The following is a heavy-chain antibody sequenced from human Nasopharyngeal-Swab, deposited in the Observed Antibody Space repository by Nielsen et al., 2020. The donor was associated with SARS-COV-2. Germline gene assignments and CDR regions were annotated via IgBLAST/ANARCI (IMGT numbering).Heavy chain of an antibody. CDR1: GSSFTSYW. Sequence: GGSLRLSGKGSGSSFTSYWFGWARQMPGKGLEGMGIIYPGDFDTRYSPSFQGQVTISADKSISTAYLKWSSLKASDSAMYYCARFGSSGDYVGWGYYYGMDVWGQGTTVTVSS. V-gene: IGHV5-51*01. CDR2: IYPGDFDT. D-gene: IGHD6-6*01. J-gene: IGHJ6*02. CDR3: ARFGSSGDYVGWGYYYGMDV.